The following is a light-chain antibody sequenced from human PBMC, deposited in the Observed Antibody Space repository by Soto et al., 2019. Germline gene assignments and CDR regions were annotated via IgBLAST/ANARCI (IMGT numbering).Light chain of an antibody. V-gene: IGKV1-5*03. CDR2: KAS. CDR1: QTISSW. J-gene: IGKJ5*01. CDR3: QHYNSYSEA. Sequence: DIHMTHSPSTLSVSVGDIVTITCRASQTISSWLAWYQQKPGKAPKLLIYKASTLKSGVPSRFSGSGSGTEFTLTISSLQPDDFATYYCQHYNSYSEAFGQGTRLEIK.